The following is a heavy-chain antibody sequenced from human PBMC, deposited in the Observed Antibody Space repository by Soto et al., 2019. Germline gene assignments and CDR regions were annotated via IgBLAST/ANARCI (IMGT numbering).Heavy chain of an antibody. Sequence: QIQLVQSGAEVKKPGASVKVSCKASGYTFTSYGISWVRQAPGQGLEWMAWISAYNGNTNYAQNLQGRLTMTTDTSTSADYMELMSLRCDDTAVYYCARDWGSSHRPIDHWGQGTLVTVSS. V-gene: IGHV1-18*04. CDR2: ISAYNGNT. CDR1: GYTFTSYG. J-gene: IGHJ4*02. D-gene: IGHD6-6*01. CDR3: ARDWGSSHRPIDH.